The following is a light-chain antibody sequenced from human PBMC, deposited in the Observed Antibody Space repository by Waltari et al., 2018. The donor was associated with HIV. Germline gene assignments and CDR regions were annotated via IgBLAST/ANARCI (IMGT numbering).Light chain of an antibody. CDR1: EGISSS. CDR3: QQYHRNPPT. J-gene: IGKJ1*01. V-gene: IGKV1-16*02. CDR2: AAS. Sequence: DIQMTQTPASLSASVGDRVTITCRASEGISSSVAWFQQKPGKAPESLIFAASSLQSGVPSNFIGSWSGTDFTLTIDNLQPEDFATYYCQQYHRNPPTFGQGTKVEI.